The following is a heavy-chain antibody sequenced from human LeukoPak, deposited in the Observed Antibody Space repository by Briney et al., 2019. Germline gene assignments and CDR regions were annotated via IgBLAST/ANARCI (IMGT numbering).Heavy chain of an antibody. CDR2: IIPMYDTP. CDR3: ARAHDSSGYQAY. Sequence: ASVKVSCKASGGTFSSYAISWARQAPGQGLEWMGGIIPMYDTPNYAQKFQGRVTITADKSTSTAYMELSSLRSEDTAVYYCARAHDSSGYQAYWGQGTLVTVAS. D-gene: IGHD3-22*01. J-gene: IGHJ4*02. V-gene: IGHV1-69*06. CDR1: GGTFSSYA.